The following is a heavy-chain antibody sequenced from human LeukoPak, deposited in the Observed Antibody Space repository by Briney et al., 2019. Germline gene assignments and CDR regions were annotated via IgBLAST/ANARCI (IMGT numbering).Heavy chain of an antibody. CDR2: ISGSGGST. Sequence: AGSLRRSCAASGFTVSSYAMSWVRQAPGKGLEWVSAISGSGGSTYYADSVKGRFTISRDNSKNTLYLQMNSLRAEDTAVYYCAKDHLQDIVVVPAPLDYWGQGTLVTVSS. CDR3: AKDHLQDIVVVPAPLDY. J-gene: IGHJ4*02. V-gene: IGHV3-23*01. D-gene: IGHD2-2*01. CDR1: GFTVSSYA.